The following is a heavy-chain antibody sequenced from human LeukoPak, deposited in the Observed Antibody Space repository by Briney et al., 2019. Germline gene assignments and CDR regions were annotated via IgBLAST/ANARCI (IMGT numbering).Heavy chain of an antibody. D-gene: IGHD6-13*01. CDR2: IYYSGST. J-gene: IGHJ4*02. CDR3: ARVTAAAGCDY. Sequence: SETLSLTCSVSGGSVRSDISHWSWIRQPPGKGLEWIGYIYYSGSTNYNPSLKSRVTISVDTSKNQFSLKLSSVTAADTAVYYCARVTAAAGCDYWGQGTPVTVSS. V-gene: IGHV4-61*01. CDR1: GGSVRSDISH.